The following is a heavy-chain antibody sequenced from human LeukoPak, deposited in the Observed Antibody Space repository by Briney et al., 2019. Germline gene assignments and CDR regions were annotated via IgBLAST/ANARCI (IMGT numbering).Heavy chain of an antibody. Sequence: SGTMSLTCTVSGGSISSSSYYWGWIRQPPGKGLEWIGSIYYSGSTYYNPSLKSRVTISVDTSKNQFSLKLSSVTAADTAVYYCARDQSQPLYRVNWFDPWGQGTLVTVSS. V-gene: IGHV4-39*07. CDR3: ARDQSQPLYRVNWFDP. J-gene: IGHJ5*02. CDR2: IYYSGST. D-gene: IGHD2-2*01. CDR1: GGSISSSSYY.